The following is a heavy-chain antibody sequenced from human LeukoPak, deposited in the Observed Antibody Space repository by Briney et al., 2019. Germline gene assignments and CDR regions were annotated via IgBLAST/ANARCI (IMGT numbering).Heavy chain of an antibody. V-gene: IGHV4-59*02. J-gene: IGHJ6*03. Sequence: PSETLSLTCSISGGSVSDFYWSWIRQSPGKGLEWIGYVYYGGSTTYSPSLKSRVSISRDTSRNHLSLRLTSVTAADTAVYYCARNGGSRFFYYYMDIWGEGTTVSVSS. CDR3: ARNGGSRFFYYYMDI. CDR1: GGSVSDFY. D-gene: IGHD3-16*01. CDR2: VYYGGST.